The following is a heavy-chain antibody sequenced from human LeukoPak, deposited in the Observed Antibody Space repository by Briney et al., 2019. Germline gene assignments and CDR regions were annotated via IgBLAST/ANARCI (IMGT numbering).Heavy chain of an antibody. J-gene: IGHJ3*02. CDR1: GGSISSGAYY. V-gene: IGHV4-39*02. CDR3: AREPITSGGNDAFDI. Sequence: SKTLSLTCIVSGGSISSGAYYWAWIRQPPGKGLEWIGSIYSTGSTYKNPSLKSRVTISIDTSKNQFSLKLNSVTAADTAVFYCAREPITSGGNDAFDIWGQGTMVTVSS. CDR2: IYSTGST. D-gene: IGHD3-16*01.